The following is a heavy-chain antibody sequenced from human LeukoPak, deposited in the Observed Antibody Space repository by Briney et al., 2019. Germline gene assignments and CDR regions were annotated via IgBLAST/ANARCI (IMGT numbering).Heavy chain of an antibody. Sequence: PGGSLRLSCAASGFTFSSYGMSWVRQAPGKGLEWVSAISGGGGTTYYADSVKGRFAISRDNSKNTLYLQMNSLRVEDTAVYYCANGGPYFCYYYMGVWGKGTTVTISS. V-gene: IGHV3-23*01. CDR3: ANGGPYFCYYYMGV. J-gene: IGHJ6*03. D-gene: IGHD3-10*01. CDR2: ISGGGGTT. CDR1: GFTFSSYG.